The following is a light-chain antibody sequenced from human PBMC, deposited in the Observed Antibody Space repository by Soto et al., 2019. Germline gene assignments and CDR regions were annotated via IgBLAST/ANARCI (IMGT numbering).Light chain of an antibody. V-gene: IGKV3-20*01. J-gene: IGKJ1*01. CDR3: QEYGTSRT. CDR1: QSVSSNY. CDR2: GAS. Sequence: EIVLTQSPGTLSLSPGERATLSCRASQSVSSNYLAWYQQKPGQAPRLLVFGASNRATGIPDRFGGSGSGTDFTLTISRLEPEDSAVYYCQEYGTSRTFGQGTKVEIK.